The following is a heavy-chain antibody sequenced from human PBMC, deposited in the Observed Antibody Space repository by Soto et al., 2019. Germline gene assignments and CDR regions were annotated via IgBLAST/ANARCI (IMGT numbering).Heavy chain of an antibody. D-gene: IGHD3-22*01. J-gene: IGHJ4*02. CDR1: GGSFSGYY. V-gene: IGHV4-34*01. CDR3: ARVTVVVVIKYFDY. Sequence: PSETLSLTCAVYGGSFSGYYWSWIRQPPGKGLEWIGEINHSGSTNYNPSLKSRVTISVDTSKNQFSLKLSSVTAADTAVYYCARVTVVVVIKYFDYWGQGTLVTVSS. CDR2: INHSGST.